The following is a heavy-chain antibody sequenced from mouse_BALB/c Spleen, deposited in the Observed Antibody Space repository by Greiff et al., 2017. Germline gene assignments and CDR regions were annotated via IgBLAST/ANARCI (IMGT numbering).Heavy chain of an antibody. CDR2: INPSTGYT. CDR3: ARDGLRPLDY. Sequence: QVQLQQSGAELAKPGASVKMSCKASGYTFTSYWMHWVKQRPGQGLEWIGYINPSTGYTEYNQKFKDKATLTADKSSSTAYMQLSSLTSEDSAVYYCARDGLRPLDYWGQGTTLTVSS. V-gene: IGHV1-7*01. D-gene: IGHD2-2*01. CDR1: GYTFTSYW. J-gene: IGHJ2*01.